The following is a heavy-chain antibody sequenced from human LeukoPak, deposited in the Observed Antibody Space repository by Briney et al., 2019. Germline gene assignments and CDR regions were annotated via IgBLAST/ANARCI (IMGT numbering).Heavy chain of an antibody. V-gene: IGHV3-30*18. CDR3: AKDRHFYGAGTYYNLDY. J-gene: IGHJ4*02. D-gene: IGHD3-10*01. CDR1: GFIFSTHG. CDR2: ISYDGSTK. Sequence: PGGSLRLSCAASGFIFSTHGMHWVRQASGKGLEWVSLISYDGSTKYYADSVEGRFTISRDNSKSTLYLQLNSLRVEDTAVYYCAKDRHFYGAGTYYNLDYWGQGTLVTVSS.